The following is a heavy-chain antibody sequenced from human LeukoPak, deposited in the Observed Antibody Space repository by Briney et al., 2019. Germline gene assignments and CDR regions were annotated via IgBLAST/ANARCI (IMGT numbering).Heavy chain of an antibody. CDR1: GDSITTYY. Sequence: SSETLSLTCTVSGDSITTYYYSWIRQPPGKGLEWIAYMYFDGNTNSSPALKSRVTISVDTSKNQFSLKLSSVTAADTAVYYCARGSGELALYWGQGTLVTVSS. CDR2: MYFDGNT. D-gene: IGHD3-16*01. V-gene: IGHV4-59*01. J-gene: IGHJ4*02. CDR3: ARGSGELALY.